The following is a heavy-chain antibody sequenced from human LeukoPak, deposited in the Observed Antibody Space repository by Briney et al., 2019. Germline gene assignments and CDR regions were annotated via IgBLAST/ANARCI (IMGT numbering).Heavy chain of an antibody. CDR2: TYFRSKWYN. Sequence: SQTLSLTCAISGDSVSSNSATWNWIRQSPSRGLEWLGRTYFRSKWYNGYVVSMKGRITITPDTSKNQFSLQLHSVTPEDTAVYYCATEKYWGQGTLVTVSS. J-gene: IGHJ4*02. CDR1: GDSVSSNSAT. V-gene: IGHV6-1*01. CDR3: ATEKY. D-gene: IGHD2-21*02.